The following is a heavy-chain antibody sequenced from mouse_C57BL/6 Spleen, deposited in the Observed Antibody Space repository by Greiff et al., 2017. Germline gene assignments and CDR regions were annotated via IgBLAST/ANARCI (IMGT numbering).Heavy chain of an antibody. D-gene: IGHD2-1*01. V-gene: IGHV1-50*01. CDR2: IDPSDSYT. CDR1: GYTFTSYW. Sequence: VQLQQPGAELVKPGASVKLSCKASGYTFTSYWMQWVKQRPGQGLEWIGEIDPSDSYTNYNQKFKGKATLTVDTSSSTAYMQLSSLTSEDSAVYYCARSLYGNYAFAYWGQGTLVTVSA. J-gene: IGHJ3*01. CDR3: ARSLYGNYAFAY.